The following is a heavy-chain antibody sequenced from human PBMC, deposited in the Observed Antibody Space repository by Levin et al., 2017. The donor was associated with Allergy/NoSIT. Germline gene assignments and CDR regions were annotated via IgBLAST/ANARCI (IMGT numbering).Heavy chain of an antibody. CDR3: ARVWEERDYCSGGSCYP. CDR2: ISSSSSYI. Sequence: GGSLRLSCAASGFTFSSYSMNWVRQAPGKGLEWVSSISSSSSYIYYADSVKGRFTISRDNAKNSLYLQMNSLRAEDTAVYYCARVWEERDYCSGGSCYPWGQGTLVTVSS. J-gene: IGHJ5*02. CDR1: GFTFSSYS. D-gene: IGHD2-15*01. V-gene: IGHV3-21*01.